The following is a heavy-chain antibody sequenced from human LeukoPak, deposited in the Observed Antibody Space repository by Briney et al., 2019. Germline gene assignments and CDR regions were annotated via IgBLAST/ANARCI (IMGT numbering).Heavy chain of an antibody. D-gene: IGHD3-22*01. Sequence: GGSLRLSCAVSGFIFSNYAMGWGRQAPGKGLEWVSGISGSGGRTYYGDSVKGRFTISRDNSRNTLYLQMNNLRAEDTAVYYCVAYDPLDYWGQGILVTVSS. CDR2: ISGSGGRT. CDR1: GFIFSNYA. J-gene: IGHJ4*02. V-gene: IGHV3-23*01. CDR3: VAYDPLDY.